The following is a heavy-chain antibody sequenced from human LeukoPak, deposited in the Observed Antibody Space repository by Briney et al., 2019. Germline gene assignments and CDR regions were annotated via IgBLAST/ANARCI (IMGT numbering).Heavy chain of an antibody. CDR1: GGSITNYF. CDR2: IYNSGST. D-gene: IGHD1-26*01. J-gene: IGHJ5*02. CDR3: ARVSGSYYPGWFDP. Sequence: SETLSLTCTVSGGSITNYFWSWIRQPPGKGLEWIGYIYNSGSTNYNPSLKSRVTISVDTSKNQFSLKLSSVTAADTAVYYCARVSGSYYPGWFDPWGQGTLVTVSS. V-gene: IGHV4-59*01.